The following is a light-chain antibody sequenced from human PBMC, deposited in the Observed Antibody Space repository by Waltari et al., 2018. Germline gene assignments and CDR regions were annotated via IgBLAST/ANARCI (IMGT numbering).Light chain of an antibody. CDR1: SSNIGNND. Sequence: QSVLTQPPSVSAAPGQTVTISCSGSSSNIGNNDVSWYQHVPGTAPKLLIYDNNKRPSGITDRFSGSESGTSATLDISGLQSGDEADYYCGTWDSGLTRVVFGGGTKLTVL. CDR2: DNN. J-gene: IGLJ2*01. V-gene: IGLV1-51*01. CDR3: GTWDSGLTRVV.